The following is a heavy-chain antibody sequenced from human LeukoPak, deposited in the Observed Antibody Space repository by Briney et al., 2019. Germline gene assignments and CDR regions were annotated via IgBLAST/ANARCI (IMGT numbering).Heavy chain of an antibody. V-gene: IGHV3-7*01. J-gene: IGHJ4*02. D-gene: IGHD6-19*01. Sequence: GGSLRLSCAASGLIFSKYWMTWVRQAPGRGLEWVASIKPDGSEKYYLDSVKGRFTISRDNARDSLYLQMNSLRDDDTSVYSCARDASALYWGRGTLVTVSS. CDR3: ARDASALY. CDR1: GLIFSKYW. CDR2: IKPDGSEK.